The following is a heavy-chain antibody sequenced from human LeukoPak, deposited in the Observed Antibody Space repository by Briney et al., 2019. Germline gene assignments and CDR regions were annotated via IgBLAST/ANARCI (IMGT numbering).Heavy chain of an antibody. J-gene: IGHJ3*02. D-gene: IGHD6-13*01. CDR2: IYHSGST. CDR3: ARVTYSSSWVRDAFDI. CDR1: GGSISSGSYY. V-gene: IGHV4-39*07. Sequence: SQTLSLTCTVSGGSISSGSYYWSWVRQPPGKGLEWIGEIYHSGSTNYNPSLKSRVTISVDKSKNQFSLKLSSVTAADTAVYYCARVTYSSSWVRDAFDIWGQGTMVTVSS.